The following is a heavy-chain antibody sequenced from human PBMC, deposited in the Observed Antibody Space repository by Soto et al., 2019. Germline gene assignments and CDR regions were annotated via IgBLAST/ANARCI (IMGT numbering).Heavy chain of an antibody. CDR3: ASLNFDILTGYYAFDL. V-gene: IGHV4-30-4*01. D-gene: IGHD3-9*01. Sequence: SETLSLTCTVSGGSISSGDYYWSWIRQPPGKGLEWIGYIYYSGSTYYNPSLKSRVTTSLDTSKNQFSLKLSSVTAADTAIYYCASLNFDILTGYYAFDLWGQGTMVTVS. J-gene: IGHJ3*01. CDR1: GGSISSGDYY. CDR2: IYYSGST.